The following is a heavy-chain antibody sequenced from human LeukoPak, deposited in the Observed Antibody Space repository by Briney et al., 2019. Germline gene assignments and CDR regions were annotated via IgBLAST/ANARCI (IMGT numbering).Heavy chain of an antibody. D-gene: IGHD3/OR15-3a*01. CDR3: ASFRTGYSYYFDY. V-gene: IGHV3-30*03. CDR2: ISYDGSNK. Sequence: GRSLRLSCAASGFTFSSYGMHWVRQAPGKGLEWVAVISYDGSNKYYADSVKGRFTISRDNAKNSLYLQMSSLRAEDTAVYYCASFRTGYSYYFDYWGQGILVTVSS. CDR1: GFTFSSYG. J-gene: IGHJ4*02.